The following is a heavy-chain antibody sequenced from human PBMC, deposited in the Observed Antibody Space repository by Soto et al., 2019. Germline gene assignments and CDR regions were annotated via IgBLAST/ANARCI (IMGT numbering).Heavy chain of an antibody. Sequence: PGGSLRLSCAASGFTVSSNYMSWVRQAPGKGLESVSVIYSGGNTYYADSVKGRFIISRDNPKNTLYLQMNSLTVEDSAVYYCARDQGGRWLPTYWGQGTLVPVSS. CDR2: IYSGGNT. CDR1: GFTVSSNY. CDR3: ARDQGGRWLPTY. V-gene: IGHV3-66*02. D-gene: IGHD6-19*01. J-gene: IGHJ4*02.